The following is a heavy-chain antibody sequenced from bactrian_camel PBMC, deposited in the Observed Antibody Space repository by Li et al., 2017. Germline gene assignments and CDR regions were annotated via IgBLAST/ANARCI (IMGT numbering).Heavy chain of an antibody. CDR1: ESTYRSGC. CDR2: ILTRGGNT. Sequence: DVQLVESGGGSVEAGGSLRLSCVASESTYRSGCMGWFRQAPGVKREAVAAILTRGGNTFYANSAKGRFTTSLDNANNALNLQMNSLKTEDTAVYYCAALGVFSHIPPQDFVCLTVDAYNYWGRGTQVTVSS. J-gene: IGHJ4*01. D-gene: IGHD1*01. V-gene: IGHV3S31*01. CDR3: AALGVFSHIPPQDFVCLTVDAYNY.